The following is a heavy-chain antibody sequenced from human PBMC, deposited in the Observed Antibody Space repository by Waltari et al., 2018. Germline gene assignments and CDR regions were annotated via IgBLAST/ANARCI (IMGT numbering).Heavy chain of an antibody. V-gene: IGHV4-39*01. Sequence: QLQLQESGPTLVKPSETLSLTCTVSGGSISRSSYCWGWIRQSPGKGLEWIGSIYYSGTTYYNPTLERRVTISGDTSKNQFSLKLSSVTAADTAVYYCVRHWKRNGYRFDPWGQGTLVTVSS. CDR3: VRHWKRNGYRFDP. D-gene: IGHD5-12*01. CDR1: GGSISRSSYC. CDR2: IYYSGTT. J-gene: IGHJ5*02.